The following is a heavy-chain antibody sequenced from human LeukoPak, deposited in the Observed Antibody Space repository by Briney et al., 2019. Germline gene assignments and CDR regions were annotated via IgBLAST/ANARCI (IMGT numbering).Heavy chain of an antibody. CDR2: ISSSGSTI. Sequence: GGSLRLSCAASGFTFSSYEMNWVRQAPGKGLEWVSYISSSGSTIYYADSVKGRFTISRDNAKNSLYLQMNSLRAEDTALYYCARDGGDCSGDSCYVDYWGQGTLVTVSS. CDR3: ARDGGDCSGDSCYVDY. V-gene: IGHV3-48*03. D-gene: IGHD2-15*01. CDR1: GFTFSSYE. J-gene: IGHJ4*02.